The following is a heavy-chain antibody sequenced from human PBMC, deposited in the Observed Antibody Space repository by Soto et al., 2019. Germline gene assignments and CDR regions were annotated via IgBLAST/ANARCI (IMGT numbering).Heavy chain of an antibody. Sequence: VQLLESGGGLVQPGESLRLSCAASGFTFSSYVMSWVRQAPGKGLEWVSAISGSGSGTYYADSVKGRFTASRDNSKNTFYLQMSSLRAEDTAVYYCAKGSASSRPYFFDYWGQGALVTVSS. D-gene: IGHD6-6*01. CDR2: ISGSGSGT. CDR1: GFTFSSYV. J-gene: IGHJ4*02. CDR3: AKGSASSRPYFFDY. V-gene: IGHV3-23*01.